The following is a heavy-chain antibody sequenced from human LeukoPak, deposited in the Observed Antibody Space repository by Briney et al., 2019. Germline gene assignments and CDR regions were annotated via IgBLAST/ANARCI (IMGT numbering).Heavy chain of an antibody. CDR3: ARDRRITMVRGVSGARRNDY. Sequence: KSSETLSLTCAVYGGSFSGYYWSWIRQPPGKGLEWIGEINHSGSTNYNPSLKSRVTISVDTSKNQFSLKLSSVTAADTAVYYCARDRRITMVRGVSGARRNDYWGQGTLVTVSS. CDR2: INHSGST. V-gene: IGHV4-34*01. D-gene: IGHD3-10*01. CDR1: GGSFSGYY. J-gene: IGHJ4*02.